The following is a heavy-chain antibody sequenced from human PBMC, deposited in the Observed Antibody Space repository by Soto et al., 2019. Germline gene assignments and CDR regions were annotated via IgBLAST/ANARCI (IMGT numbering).Heavy chain of an antibody. D-gene: IGHD3-9*01. V-gene: IGHV3-33*01. J-gene: IGHJ4*02. Sequence: QVQLVESGGGVVQPGRSLRLSCAASGFTFSSYGMHWVRQAPGKGLEWVAVIWYDGSNKYYADSVKGRFTISRDNSKNTLYLQMNSLRAEDTAVYYCARDGHYDIFTGSCTLDYWGQGTLVTVSS. CDR2: IWYDGSNK. CDR3: ARDGHYDIFTGSCTLDY. CDR1: GFTFSSYG.